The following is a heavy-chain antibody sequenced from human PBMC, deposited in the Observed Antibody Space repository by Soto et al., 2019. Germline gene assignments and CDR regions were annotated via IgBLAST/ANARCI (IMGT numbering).Heavy chain of an antibody. Sequence: ASVKVSCKASGYTFTSYYMHWVRQAPGQGLEWMGIINPSGGSTSYAQKFQGRVTMTRDTSTSTVYMELSSLRSEETAVYYCESAGEILAFDYWGQGTLVTVSS. CDR2: INPSGGST. V-gene: IGHV1-46*01. CDR1: GYTFTSYY. J-gene: IGHJ4*02. CDR3: ESAGEILAFDY. D-gene: IGHD3-10*01.